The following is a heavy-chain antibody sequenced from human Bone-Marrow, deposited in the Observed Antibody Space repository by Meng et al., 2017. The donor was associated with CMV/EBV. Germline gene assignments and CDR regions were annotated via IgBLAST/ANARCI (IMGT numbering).Heavy chain of an antibody. V-gene: IGHV3-11*04. D-gene: IGHD6-13*01. J-gene: IGHJ4*02. Sequence: GESLKISCAASGFTFSDYYMSWIRQAPGKGLEWVSYISSSGSTIYYADSVKGRFTISRDNAKNSLYLQMNSLRAEDTAVYYCARKAYSRGFDYCGQGTLVTVSS. CDR1: GFTFSDYY. CDR2: ISSSGSTI. CDR3: ARKAYSRGFDY.